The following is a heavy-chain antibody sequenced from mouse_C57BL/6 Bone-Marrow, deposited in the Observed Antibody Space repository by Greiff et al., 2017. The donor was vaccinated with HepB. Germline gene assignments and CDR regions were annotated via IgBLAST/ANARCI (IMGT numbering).Heavy chain of an antibody. Sequence: EVKVVESGGGLVQPGGSMKLSCVASGFTFSNYWMNWVRQSPEKGLEWVAQIRLKSDNYETHYAVSVKGRFTISRDDSKSSVYLQMTNLRAENTGIYYCTAFYAMDYWGQGTSVTVSS. CDR3: TAFYAMDY. V-gene: IGHV6-3*01. CDR2: IRLKSDNYET. CDR1: GFTFSNYW. J-gene: IGHJ4*01.